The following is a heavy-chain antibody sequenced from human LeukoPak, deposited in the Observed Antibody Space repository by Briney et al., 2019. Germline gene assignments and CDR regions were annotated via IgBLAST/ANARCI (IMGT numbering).Heavy chain of an antibody. CDR1: GFTVSSNY. Sequence: GGSLRLSCAASGFTVSSNYMSWVRQAPGKGLEWVSVIYSGGSTYYADSVKGRFTISRDNPKDTLYLQMNSLRAEDTAVYYCARGYCSSTSCSSGYYYGMDVWGQGTTVTVSS. CDR2: IYSGGST. V-gene: IGHV3-66*01. CDR3: ARGYCSSTSCSSGYYYGMDV. J-gene: IGHJ6*02. D-gene: IGHD2-2*01.